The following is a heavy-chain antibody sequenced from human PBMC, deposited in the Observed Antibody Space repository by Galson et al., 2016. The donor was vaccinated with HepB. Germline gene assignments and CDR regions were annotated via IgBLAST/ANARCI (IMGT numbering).Heavy chain of an antibody. J-gene: IGHJ4*02. D-gene: IGHD1-1*01. Sequence: CAISGDSVSNNIAAWNWIRQSPSRGLEWLGRAYYRSDWYNDYAGSVRSRITINPDTSKNHFSLQLNSVTPEDTAVYYCARAGGLNENFHFDYWGQGTLVTVSS. CDR2: AYYRSDWYN. CDR3: ARAGGLNENFHFDY. CDR1: GDSVSNNIAA. V-gene: IGHV6-1*01.